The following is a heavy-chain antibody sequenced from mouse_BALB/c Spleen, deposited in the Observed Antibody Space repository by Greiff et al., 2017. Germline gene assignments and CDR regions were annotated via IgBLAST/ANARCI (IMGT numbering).Heavy chain of an antibody. D-gene: IGHD1-1*01. CDR1: GFSLTGYG. J-gene: IGHJ3*01. V-gene: IGHV2-6-7*01. Sequence: VMLVESGPGLVAPSQSLSITCTVSGFSLTGYGVNWVRQPPGKGLEWLGMIWGDGSTDYNSALKSRLSISKDNSKSQVFLKMNSLQTDDTARYYCARDLGYYYGSSYVSFAYWGQGTLVTVSA. CDR2: IWGDGST. CDR3: ARDLGYYYGSSYVSFAY.